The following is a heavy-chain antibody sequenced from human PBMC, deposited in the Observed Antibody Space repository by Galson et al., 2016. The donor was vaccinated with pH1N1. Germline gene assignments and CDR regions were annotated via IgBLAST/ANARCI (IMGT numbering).Heavy chain of an antibody. CDR1: GFSLSTSGVG. J-gene: IGHJ5*02. CDR2: IYWDDDK. CDR3: AHSPYGDYVLYFDP. Sequence: PALVTPPQTLTLTCTFSGFSLSTSGVGVGWIRQPPGKALEWLAVIYWDDDKRYSPSLKSRLTITKDTSKNQVVLIMTNMDPVDIATYYCAHSPYGDYVLYFDPWGQGTLVTVSS. D-gene: IGHD4-17*01. V-gene: IGHV2-5*02.